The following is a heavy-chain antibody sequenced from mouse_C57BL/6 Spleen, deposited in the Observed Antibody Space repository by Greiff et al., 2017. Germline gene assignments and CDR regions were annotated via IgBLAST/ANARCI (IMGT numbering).Heavy chain of an antibody. Sequence: QVQLQQSGAELARPGASVKPSCKASGYTFTSYGISWVKQRTGQGLEWIGEIYPRSGNTYYNEKFKGKATLTADKSSSTAYMELRSLTSEDSAVYFCARGGNPEAMDYWGQGTSVTVSS. CDR3: ARGGNPEAMDY. CDR2: IYPRSGNT. D-gene: IGHD1-1*02. V-gene: IGHV1-81*01. CDR1: GYTFTSYG. J-gene: IGHJ4*01.